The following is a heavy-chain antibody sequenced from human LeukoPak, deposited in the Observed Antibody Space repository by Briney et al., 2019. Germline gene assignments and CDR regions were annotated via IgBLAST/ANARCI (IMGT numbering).Heavy chain of an antibody. CDR2: MYYSGST. CDR3: ARHSPYYCGLDV. V-gene: IGHV4-39*01. CDR1: GGSISSSSYY. J-gene: IGHJ6*02. Sequence: SETLSLTCTVSGGSISSSSYYWGWIRQPPGKGLEWIGTMYYSGSTYYNPSLKSRVTISVDTSKNQFSLKLSSVTAADTAVYYCARHSPYYCGLDVWGQGTTVTVSS.